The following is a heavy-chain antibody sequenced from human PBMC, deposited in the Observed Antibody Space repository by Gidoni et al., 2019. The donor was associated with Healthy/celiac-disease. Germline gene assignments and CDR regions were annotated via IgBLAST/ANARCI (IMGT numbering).Heavy chain of an antibody. V-gene: IGHV3-30-3*01. CDR2: ISYDGSNK. CDR1: RLTGSSYA. Sequence: QLVASDACVLQAGRSLRLSRAPSRLTGSSYAMQWVRQAPGKGLEWVAVISYDGSNKYYADSVKGRFTISRDNSKNTLYLQMNSLRAEDTAVYYCAREGAPTREAFDIWGQGTMVTVSS. J-gene: IGHJ3*02. CDR3: AREGAPTREAFDI. D-gene: IGHD1-26*01.